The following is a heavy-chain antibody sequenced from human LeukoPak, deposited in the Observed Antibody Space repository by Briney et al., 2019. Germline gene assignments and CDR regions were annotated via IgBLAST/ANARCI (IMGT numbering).Heavy chain of an antibody. D-gene: IGHD3-9*01. CDR3: AKWGDYDILTGYYVPDY. V-gene: IGHV3-23*01. Sequence: GESLRLSCVASGFTFTNYAMSWVRQAPGKGLEWVSAITGSDGSSYYADSVKGRFTISRDNSKNTLYLQVNSLRAEDTAVYYCAKWGDYDILTGYYVPDYWGQGTLVTVSS. J-gene: IGHJ4*02. CDR1: GFTFTNYA. CDR2: ITGSDGSS.